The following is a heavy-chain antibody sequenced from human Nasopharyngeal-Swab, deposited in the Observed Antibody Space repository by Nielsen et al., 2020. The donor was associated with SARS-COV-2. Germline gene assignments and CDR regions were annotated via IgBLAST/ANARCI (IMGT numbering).Heavy chain of an antibody. CDR1: GFIFSDSA. D-gene: IGHD2-15*01. J-gene: IGHJ4*02. CDR2: IRSKGNSYAT. V-gene: IGHV3-73*01. CDR3: SRCGGSCYTGKDY. Sequence: GESLKISCAASGFIFSDSAIHLVRQASGKGLEWVGRIRSKGNSYATEYAASVEGRFTISRDDSKNTAYLQMNSPMTEDTAVYYCSRCGGSCYTGKDYWGQGTLVTVSS.